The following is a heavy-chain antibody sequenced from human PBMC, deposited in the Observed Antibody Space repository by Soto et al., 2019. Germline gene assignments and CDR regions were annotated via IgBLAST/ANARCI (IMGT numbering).Heavy chain of an antibody. CDR1: GGSISTFY. J-gene: IGHJ5*02. D-gene: IGHD7-27*01. CDR2: IYHSGST. V-gene: IGHV4-59*12. CDR3: ARVPGP. Sequence: SETLSLTCTVSGGSISTFYWSWIRQPPGKGLEWIGYIYHSGSTYYNPSLKSRVTISVDRSKNQFSLKLSSVTAADTAVYYCARVPGPWGQGTLVTVSS.